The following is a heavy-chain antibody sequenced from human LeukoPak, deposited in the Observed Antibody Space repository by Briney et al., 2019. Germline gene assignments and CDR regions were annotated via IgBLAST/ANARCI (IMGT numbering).Heavy chain of an antibody. J-gene: IGHJ2*01. D-gene: IGHD3-16*01. Sequence: GGALRLSCAASAFKLSGDYMSWVRQAPGKGLEGVSVIYTGGTTYYMDSVKGRFTISRDDSNNTMYLQMNSLRVDDTAVYYCARLKNWYFDLWGRGTLATVST. CDR3: ARLKNWYFDL. CDR2: IYTGGTT. V-gene: IGHV3-66*01. CDR1: AFKLSGDY.